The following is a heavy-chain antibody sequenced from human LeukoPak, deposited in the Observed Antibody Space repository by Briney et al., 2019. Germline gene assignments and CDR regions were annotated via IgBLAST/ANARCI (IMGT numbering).Heavy chain of an antibody. D-gene: IGHD3-10*01. CDR2: ISTSSRST. Sequence: GGSLRLSCAASGFTFSSYAMSWVRQAPGKGLEWLSYISTSSRSTYYADSVKGRFTISRDNAKNTLFLDMHSLRPWDSAVYYCARSAVRGVACDYWGQGTLLTVSS. CDR3: ARSAVRGVACDY. V-gene: IGHV3-48*01. CDR1: GFTFSSYA. J-gene: IGHJ4*02.